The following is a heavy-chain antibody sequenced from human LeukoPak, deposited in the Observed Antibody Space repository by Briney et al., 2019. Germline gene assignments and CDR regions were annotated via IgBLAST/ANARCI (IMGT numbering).Heavy chain of an antibody. D-gene: IGHD5-12*01. V-gene: IGHV4-34*01. Sequence: SETLSLTCAVYGGSFSGYYWSWIRQPPGKRLEWIGEINHSGSTNYNPSLKSRVTISVDTSKNQFSLKLSSVTAADTAVYYCATTLVRGYSGYDYYYYYGMDVWGQGTTVTVSS. CDR2: INHSGST. J-gene: IGHJ6*02. CDR3: ATTLVRGYSGYDYYYYYGMDV. CDR1: GGSFSGYY.